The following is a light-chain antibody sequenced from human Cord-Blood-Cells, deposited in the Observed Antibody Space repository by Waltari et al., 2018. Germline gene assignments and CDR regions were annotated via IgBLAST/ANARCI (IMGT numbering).Light chain of an antibody. CDR2: DAA. J-gene: IGKJ1*01. V-gene: IGKV1-5*01. Sequence: DIQMTQSPSTLSASVGDRVTMTCRASQSISSWLAWYQQKPGKAPKLLIYDAASLESGVPSRCSGSGSGTEFTLTISSLQPDDFATYYCQQYKSYSAFGQGTKVEIK. CDR1: QSISSW. CDR3: QQYKSYSA.